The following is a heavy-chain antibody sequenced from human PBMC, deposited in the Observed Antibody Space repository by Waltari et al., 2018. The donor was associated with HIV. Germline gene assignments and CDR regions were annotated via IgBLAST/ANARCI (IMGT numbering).Heavy chain of an antibody. CDR2: LRRDTYEA. D-gene: IGHD2-15*01. V-gene: IGHV3-7*03. CDR3: VRDDPGYVAIDY. Sequence: LVQSGGGEVQEGGSLVLSCSGSGFDFRRLPLNWVRQTPRRGLEWVASLRRDTYEANYLASVRGRFIISRDNAKSSAYLEMTSLRVEDTATYYCVRDDPGYVAIDYWGQGSQVVVS. J-gene: IGHJ4*02. CDR1: GFDFRRLP.